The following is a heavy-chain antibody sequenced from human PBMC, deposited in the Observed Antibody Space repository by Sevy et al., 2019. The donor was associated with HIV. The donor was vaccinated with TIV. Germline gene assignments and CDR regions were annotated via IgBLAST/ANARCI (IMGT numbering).Heavy chain of an antibody. D-gene: IGHD2-15*01. J-gene: IGHJ5*02. V-gene: IGHV1-69*13. CDR2: IIPIFGTA. CDR1: GGTFSSYA. Sequence: ASVKVSCKASGGTFSSYAISWVRQAPGQGLEWMGGIIPIFGTANYAQKFQGRVTITADESTSTAYMELSSLRSEDTAVYYCASEGPYCSGDSCHNWFDPWGQGTLVTVSS. CDR3: ASEGPYCSGDSCHNWFDP.